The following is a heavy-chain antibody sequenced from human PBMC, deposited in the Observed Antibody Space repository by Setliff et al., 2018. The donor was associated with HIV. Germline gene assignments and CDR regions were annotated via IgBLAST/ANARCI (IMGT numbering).Heavy chain of an antibody. J-gene: IGHJ3*02. CDR1: GYTFSSYD. D-gene: IGHD2-21*01. CDR2: MNPNSGNT. Sequence: ASVKVSCKASGYTFSSYDINWVRQATGQGLEWMGWMNPNSGNTGYAQKFQGRVTMTRKTAISTAYMELRRLKSEDTAVYYCATSTLGWSDDAFDIWGQGTMVTVSS. CDR3: ATSTLGWSDDAFDI. V-gene: IGHV1-8*02.